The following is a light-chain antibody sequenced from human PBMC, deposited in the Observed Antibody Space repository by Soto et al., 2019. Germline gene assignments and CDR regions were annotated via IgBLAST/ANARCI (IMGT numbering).Light chain of an antibody. CDR3: QQYNNGRT. J-gene: IGKJ1*01. V-gene: IGKV3-15*01. CDR2: GAS. CDR1: QSVSSN. Sequence: EIVMTQSPATLSVSPGERATLSCRASQSVSSNLAWYQQKPGQAPRLLIYGASTRATGIPARFSGSGSGTEFTLTISSPQSEDFAVYYCQQYNNGRTFGQGTKVEIK.